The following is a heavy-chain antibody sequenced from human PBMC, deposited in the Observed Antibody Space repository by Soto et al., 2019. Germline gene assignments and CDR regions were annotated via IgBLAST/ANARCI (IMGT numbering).Heavy chain of an antibody. V-gene: IGHV4-59*08. J-gene: IGHJ4*02. CDR2: IYYSGST. CDR3: ARLLREPAALDY. D-gene: IGHD2-2*01. Sequence: SETLSLTCTVSGGSISSYYWSWIRQPPGKGLEWIGYIYYSGSTNYNPSLKSRVTISVDTSKNQFSLKLSSVTAADTAVYYCARLLREPAALDYRGQGSLVTVSS. CDR1: GGSISSYY.